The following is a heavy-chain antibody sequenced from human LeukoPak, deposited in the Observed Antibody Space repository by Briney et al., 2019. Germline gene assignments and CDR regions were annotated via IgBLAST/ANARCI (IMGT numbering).Heavy chain of an antibody. V-gene: IGHV3-33*01. D-gene: IGHD3-10*01. Sequence: PGGSLRLSCAVSGFTFSTYGMHWVRQAPGKGLEWLAVIWYDGSNKYYADSVKGRFTISRDDSKNTLYLQMNSLRVDDTAVYYCAREAGYGMEVWGQGTTVTVSS. CDR1: GFTFSTYG. J-gene: IGHJ6*02. CDR3: AREAGYGMEV. CDR2: IWYDGSNK.